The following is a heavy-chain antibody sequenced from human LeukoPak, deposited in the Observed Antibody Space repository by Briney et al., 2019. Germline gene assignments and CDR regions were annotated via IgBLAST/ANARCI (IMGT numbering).Heavy chain of an antibody. CDR3: ARRSYDFWSGYSYYMDV. D-gene: IGHD3-3*01. Sequence: SETLSLTCTVSGGSISSGSYYWSWIRQPAGKGLEWIGRIYTSGSTNHNPSLKSRVTISVDTSKNQFSLKLSSVTAADTAAYYCARRSYDFWSGYSYYMDVWGKGTTVTVSS. CDR1: GGSISSGSYY. CDR2: IYTSGST. J-gene: IGHJ6*03. V-gene: IGHV4-61*02.